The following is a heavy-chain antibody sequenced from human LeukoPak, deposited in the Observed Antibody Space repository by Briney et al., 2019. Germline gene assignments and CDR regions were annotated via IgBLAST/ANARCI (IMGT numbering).Heavy chain of an antibody. V-gene: IGHV4-4*02. D-gene: IGHD3-16*01. Sequence: GSLRLSCAASGFTVDSNYLSWVRQAPGKGLEWIGEIYHTGSTNYSPSLRSRVTMSIDKSNNQFSLNLNSVTAADTAVYYCAKSGDYLWDYWGQGTLVTVSS. J-gene: IGHJ4*02. CDR2: IYHTGST. CDR3: AKSGDYLWDY. CDR1: GFTVDSNY.